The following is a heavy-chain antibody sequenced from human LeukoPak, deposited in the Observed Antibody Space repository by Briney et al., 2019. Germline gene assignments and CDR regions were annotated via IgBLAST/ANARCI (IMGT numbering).Heavy chain of an antibody. J-gene: IGHJ4*02. D-gene: IGHD3-3*01. CDR3: AKGSERLDY. Sequence: GGSLRLSCAVSGITLSNYGMHWVRQAPGKGLEWVAVISYDGSNKYYADSVKGRFTISRDNSKNTLYLQMNSLRAEDTAVYYCAKGSERLDYWGQGTLVTVSS. V-gene: IGHV3-30*18. CDR1: GITLSNYG. CDR2: ISYDGSNK.